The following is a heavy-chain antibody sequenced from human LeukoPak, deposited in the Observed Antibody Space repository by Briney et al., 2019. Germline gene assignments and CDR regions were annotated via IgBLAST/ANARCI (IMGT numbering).Heavy chain of an antibody. CDR3: AITGGPTVTAFDL. Sequence: GGSLRLSCVASGFIFRNYWMSWVRQAPGKGLEWVANINHDGGDKNYVDSVKGRFTIPRDNAKSSLYLQMNSLRVEDTAVYYCAITGGPTVTAFDLWGQGILVSVSS. CDR1: GFIFRNYW. CDR2: INHDGGDK. V-gene: IGHV3-7*01. D-gene: IGHD4-17*01. J-gene: IGHJ4*02.